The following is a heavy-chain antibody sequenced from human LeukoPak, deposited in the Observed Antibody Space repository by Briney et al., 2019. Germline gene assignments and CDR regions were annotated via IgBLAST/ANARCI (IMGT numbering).Heavy chain of an antibody. V-gene: IGHV3-21*01. CDR2: ISGSTSYI. D-gene: IGHD3-22*01. Sequence: GGSLRLSCAASGFTFSSYSMNWVRQAPGKGLEWVSSISGSTSYIYYADSVKGRFTISRDNAKNSLYLQMNSLRAEDTAVYYCARGRTMIVVGYYYYYMDVWGKGTTVTVSS. CDR1: GFTFSSYS. J-gene: IGHJ6*03. CDR3: ARGRTMIVVGYYYYYMDV.